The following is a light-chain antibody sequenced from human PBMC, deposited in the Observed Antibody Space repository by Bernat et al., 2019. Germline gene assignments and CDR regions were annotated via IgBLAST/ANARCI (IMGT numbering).Light chain of an antibody. CDR3: QQTYSAPLT. J-gene: IGKJ4*01. V-gene: IGKV1-39*01. CDR1: QSISNY. Sequence: DIQMTQSPSSLSASVGDRVTITCRASQSISNYLNWYQQKPGKAPKLLIYTISNLQSGVPSRFSGSGSGTDFTLTISNLQPEDFATYYCQQTYSAPLTFGGGTKVEIK. CDR2: TIS.